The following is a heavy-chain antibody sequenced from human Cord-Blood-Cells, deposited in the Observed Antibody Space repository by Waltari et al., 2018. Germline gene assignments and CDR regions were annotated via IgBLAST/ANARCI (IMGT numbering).Heavy chain of an antibody. CDR2: IDHSGST. D-gene: IGHD3-3*01. V-gene: IGHV4-38-2*02. CDR1: GCSIRRGYY. J-gene: IGHJ4*02. CDR3: ARGVWSGYYTM. Sequence: QVQLQESGPGLVKPSATLSLTCTVSGCSIRRGYYWGGIRPPPGKGLEWIGSIDHSGSTYYNPSLKSRVTISVDTSKNQFSLKLSSVTAADTAVYYCARGVWSGYYTMWGQGTLVTVSS.